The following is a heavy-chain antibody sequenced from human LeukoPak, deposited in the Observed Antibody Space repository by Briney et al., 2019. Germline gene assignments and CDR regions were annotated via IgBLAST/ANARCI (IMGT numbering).Heavy chain of an antibody. J-gene: IGHJ6*02. D-gene: IGHD2-2*01. V-gene: IGHV1-18*01. CDR1: GYTFTSYG. Sequence: ASVKVSCKASGYTFTSYGISWVRQAPGQGLEWMGWISAYNGNTNYAQKLQGRVTMTTDTSTSTDYMELKSLRSDDTAVYYCARDCSSTSCYLPDYYYYGMDVWGQGTTVTVSS. CDR2: ISAYNGNT. CDR3: ARDCSSTSCYLPDYYYYGMDV.